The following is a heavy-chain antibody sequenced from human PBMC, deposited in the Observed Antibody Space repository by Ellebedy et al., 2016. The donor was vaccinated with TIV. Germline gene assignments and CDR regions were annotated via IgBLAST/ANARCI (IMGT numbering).Heavy chain of an antibody. D-gene: IGHD6-13*01. CDR2: ISGSGGST. Sequence: GGSLRLXCAASGFTFSSYAMSWVRQAPGKGLEWVSAISGSGGSTYYADSVKGRFTISRDNSKNTLYLQMNSLRAEDTAVYYCAKDTSVDKYSSSWGQGTLVTVSS. CDR1: GFTFSSYA. V-gene: IGHV3-23*01. CDR3: AKDTSVDKYSSS. J-gene: IGHJ1*01.